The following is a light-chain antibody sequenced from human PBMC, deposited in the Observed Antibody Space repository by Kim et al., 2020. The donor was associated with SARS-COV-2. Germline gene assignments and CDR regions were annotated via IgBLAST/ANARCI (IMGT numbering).Light chain of an antibody. Sequence: VALEQKGRITCKGDSLKSYYATWYQQKPGQAPIVVIYGKNNRPSGIPDRFSGSSSGNTASLTITGTQAGDEADYYCNSRDSNDNVVFGGGTQLTVL. J-gene: IGLJ2*01. V-gene: IGLV3-19*01. CDR2: GKN. CDR3: NSRDSNDNVV. CDR1: SLKSYY.